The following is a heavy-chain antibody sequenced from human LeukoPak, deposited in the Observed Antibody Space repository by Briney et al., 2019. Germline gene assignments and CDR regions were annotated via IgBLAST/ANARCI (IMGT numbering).Heavy chain of an antibody. J-gene: IGHJ6*03. CDR3: AKVGLKMVLYYYMDV. D-gene: IGHD2-8*01. CDR1: GFTFSSYG. V-gene: IGHV3-30*02. CDR2: IRYDGSNK. Sequence: GGSLRLSCAASGFTFSSYGMYWVRQAPGKGLEWVAFIRYDGSNKYYADSVKGRFTISRDNSKNTLYLQMNSLRAEDTAVYFCAKVGLKMVLYYYMDVWGKGTTVTISS.